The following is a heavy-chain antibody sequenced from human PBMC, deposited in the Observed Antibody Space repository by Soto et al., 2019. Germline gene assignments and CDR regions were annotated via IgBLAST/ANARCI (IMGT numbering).Heavy chain of an antibody. CDR2: INAGNGNT. V-gene: IGHV1-3*01. J-gene: IGHJ4*02. D-gene: IGHD4-4*01. CDR1: EYTFTSYV. Sequence: QVQVVQSGAEVKKPGASVRVSCKASEYTFTSYVMHWVRQAPGQSLEWMGWINAGNGNTKYSQTFQDRVTITRDTSASTAYMELSSLRSEDTAVYYCARELQGLYYFDYWGQGTLVTVSS. CDR3: ARELQGLYYFDY.